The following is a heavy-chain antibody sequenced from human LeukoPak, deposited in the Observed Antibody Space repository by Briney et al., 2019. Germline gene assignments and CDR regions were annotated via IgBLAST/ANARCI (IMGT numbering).Heavy chain of an antibody. V-gene: IGHV1-46*01. Sequence: ASVKVSCKASGYTFTGYYMHWVRQAPGQGLEWMGIINPSGGSTSYAQKFQGRVTMTRDTSTSTVYMELSSLRSEDTAVYYCARDRVGYSYGMYDAFDIWGQGTMVTVSS. CDR2: INPSGGST. CDR3: ARDRVGYSYGMYDAFDI. J-gene: IGHJ3*02. D-gene: IGHD5-18*01. CDR1: GYTFTGYY.